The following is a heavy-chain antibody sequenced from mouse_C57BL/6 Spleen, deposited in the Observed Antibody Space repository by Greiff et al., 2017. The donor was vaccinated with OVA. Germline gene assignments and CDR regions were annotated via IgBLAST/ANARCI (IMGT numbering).Heavy chain of an antibody. J-gene: IGHJ3*01. CDR1: GFTFSSYA. CDR3: TREGYYYGSSGFAY. CDR2: ISSGGDYI. V-gene: IGHV5-9-1*02. D-gene: IGHD1-1*01. Sequence: EVHLVESGEGLVKPGGSLKLSCAASGFTFSSYAMSWVRQTPEKRLEWVAYISSGGDYIYYADTVKGRFTISRDNARNTLYLQMSSLKSEDTAMYYCTREGYYYGSSGFAYWGQGTLVTVSA.